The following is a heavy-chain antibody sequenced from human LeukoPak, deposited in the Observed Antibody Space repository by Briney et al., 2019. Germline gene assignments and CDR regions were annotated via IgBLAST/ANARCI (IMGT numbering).Heavy chain of an antibody. Sequence: GGSLRLSCAASGFTVSSNYMSWVRQAPGKGLEWVSVIYSGGSTYYADSVKGRFTISRDNSKNTLYLQMNSLRAEDTAVYYCARDNDYVHAFDIWGQGTMVTVSS. CDR3: ARDNDYVHAFDI. V-gene: IGHV3-53*05. J-gene: IGHJ3*02. CDR2: IYSGGST. D-gene: IGHD4-17*01. CDR1: GFTVSSNY.